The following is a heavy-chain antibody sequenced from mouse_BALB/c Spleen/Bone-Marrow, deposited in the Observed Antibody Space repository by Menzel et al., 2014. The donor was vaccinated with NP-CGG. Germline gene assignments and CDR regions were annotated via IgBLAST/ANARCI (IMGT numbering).Heavy chain of an antibody. CDR1: GYTFTSYW. V-gene: IGHV1-7*01. J-gene: IGHJ3*01. CDR3: ARYPYYDYDGFAY. Sequence: VQLQESGAELAKPGASVKMSCKASGYTFTSYWMHWVKQRPGQGLEWIGYINPSTGYTEYNQKFKDMATLTADKSSSTAYMQLSSLTSEDSAVYYCARYPYYDYDGFAYWGQGTLVTVSA. CDR2: INPSTGYT. D-gene: IGHD2-4*01.